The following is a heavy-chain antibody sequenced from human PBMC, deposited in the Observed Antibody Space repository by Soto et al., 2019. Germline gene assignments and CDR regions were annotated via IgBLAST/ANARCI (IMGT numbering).Heavy chain of an antibody. CDR2: ISYDGSNK. CDR1: GFTFSSYG. CDR3: ATWRLREHAYDI. V-gene: IGHV3-30*03. D-gene: IGHD3-10*01. Sequence: GGSLRLSCAASGFTFSSYGMHWVRRAPGKGLEWVAVISYDGSNKYYADSVKGRFTTSSDSSRTTVYLQMNDLRPDDTAVYSCATWRLREHAYDIWGQGTTVTVSS. J-gene: IGHJ3*02.